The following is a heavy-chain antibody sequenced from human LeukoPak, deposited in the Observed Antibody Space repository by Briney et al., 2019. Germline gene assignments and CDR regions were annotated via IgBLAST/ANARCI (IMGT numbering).Heavy chain of an antibody. CDR3: ARRAGAYSHPYDY. CDR2: IKEDGSEK. D-gene: IGHD4/OR15-4a*01. V-gene: IGHV3-7*03. J-gene: IGHJ4*02. Sequence: GGSLRLSCAPSGFTFSHYWMSWVRQAPGKGLEWVANIKEDGSEKYYVDSVKGRFTISRDNAKNSLSLQVNSLRAEDTAVYYCARRAGAYSHPYDYWGQGTLVTVSS. CDR1: GFTFSHYW.